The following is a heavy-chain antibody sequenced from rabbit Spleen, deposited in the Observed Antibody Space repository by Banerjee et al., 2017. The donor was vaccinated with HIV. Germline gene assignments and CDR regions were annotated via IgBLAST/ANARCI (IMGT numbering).Heavy chain of an antibody. Sequence: QSLEESGGGLVQPEGSLTLTCTASGFSFSSSYYMWWVRQAPGKGLELIACIATSGTGSTYYASWAKGRLTISKTSSTTVTLQMTSLTAADTATYFCARGSTSYYYGMDLWGPGTLVTVS. V-gene: IGHV1S40*01. CDR2: IATSGTGST. D-gene: IGHD1-1*01. J-gene: IGHJ6*01. CDR1: GFSFSSSYY. CDR3: ARGSTSYYYGMDL.